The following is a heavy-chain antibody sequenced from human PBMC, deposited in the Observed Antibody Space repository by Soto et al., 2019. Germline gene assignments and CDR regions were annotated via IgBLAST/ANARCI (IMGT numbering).Heavy chain of an antibody. Sequence: SETLPLTCTVSCGSISSYYWSWIRQPPGKGLEWIGYIYYSGSTNYNPSLKSRVTISVDTSKNQFSLKLSSVTAADTAVYYCARSDGRYWGQGTLVTVS. CDR2: IYYSGST. J-gene: IGHJ4*02. CDR1: CGSISSYY. CDR3: ARSDGRY. V-gene: IGHV4-59*01.